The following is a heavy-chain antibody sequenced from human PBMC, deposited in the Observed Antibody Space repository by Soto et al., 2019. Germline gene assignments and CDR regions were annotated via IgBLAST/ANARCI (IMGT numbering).Heavy chain of an antibody. D-gene: IGHD3-3*01. V-gene: IGHV3-7*03. J-gene: IGHJ4*02. CDR1: GSSFGNYW. Sequence: GGSLRLSCAVSGSSFGNYWMSWVRQAPGKGLEWLASIKEDGSERYYLDSVKGRFTISRDNAKDSLSLQMNSLRGEDTAFYYCARDVGPVTIFGEALSGYFDFWGQGTLVTVSS. CDR2: IKEDGSER. CDR3: ARDVGPVTIFGEALSGYFDF.